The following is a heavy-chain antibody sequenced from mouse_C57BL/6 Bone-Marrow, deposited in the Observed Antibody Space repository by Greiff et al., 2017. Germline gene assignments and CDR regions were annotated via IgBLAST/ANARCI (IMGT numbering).Heavy chain of an antibody. V-gene: IGHV1-19*01. J-gene: IGHJ1*03. CDR3: ARYYGSSYIYWYFDV. CDR2: INPYNGGT. D-gene: IGHD1-1*01. Sequence: VQLQQSGPVLVKPGASVKMSCKASGYTFTDYYMNWVKQSHGKSLEWIGVINPYNGGTSYNQKFKGKATLTVDKSSSTAYMELNSLTSEDSAVYYCARYYGSSYIYWYFDVWGTGTTVTVSS. CDR1: GYTFTDYY.